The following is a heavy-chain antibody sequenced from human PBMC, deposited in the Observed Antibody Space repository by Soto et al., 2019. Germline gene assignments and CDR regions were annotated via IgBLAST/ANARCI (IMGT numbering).Heavy chain of an antibody. Sequence: QITLKESGPTLVKPSQTLTLTCTFSGFSLSTSGVGVGWIRQPPGKALEWLALIYWDDDKRYSPSLKSRLTITKDTSKNQVVLTLTNVDPVDTATYYSAHMRVTMIVGAGHFHHWGQGTLVTVSS. V-gene: IGHV2-5*02. CDR1: GFSLSTSGVG. J-gene: IGHJ1*01. CDR3: AHMRVTMIVGAGHFHH. D-gene: IGHD3-22*01. CDR2: IYWDDDK.